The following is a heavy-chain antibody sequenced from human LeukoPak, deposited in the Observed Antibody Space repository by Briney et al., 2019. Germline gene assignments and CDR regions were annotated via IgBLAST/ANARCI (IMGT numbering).Heavy chain of an antibody. CDR3: ARAQGRLVPPAY. J-gene: IGHJ4*02. V-gene: IGHV4-34*01. D-gene: IGHD6-19*01. CDR1: GGSFSGYY. CDR2: MNHSRST. Sequence: SETLSLTCAVYGGSFSGYYWSWIRQPPGKGLEWIGEMNHSRSTNYNPSLKSRVTISADTSKKQFSLKLSSVTAADTAVYYCARAQGRLVPPAYWGQGTLVTVSS.